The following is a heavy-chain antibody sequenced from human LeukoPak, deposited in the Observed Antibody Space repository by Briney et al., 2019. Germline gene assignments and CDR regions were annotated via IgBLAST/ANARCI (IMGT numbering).Heavy chain of an antibody. Sequence: ASVKVSCKAPGGTFSSSGISWVRQAPGQGLEWLGGILPFFTSNDAHKFQGRVTITADESTSTAYLELRRLRSEDTAAYYCATYPRAESSVNMDVWGQGTTVTVS. CDR2: ILPFFTS. D-gene: IGHD3-22*01. CDR1: GGTFSSSG. V-gene: IGHV1-69*01. J-gene: IGHJ6*02. CDR3: ATYPRAESSVNMDV.